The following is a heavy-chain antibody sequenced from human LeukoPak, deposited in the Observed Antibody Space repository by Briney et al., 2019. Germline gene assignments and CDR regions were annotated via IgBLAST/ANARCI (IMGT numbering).Heavy chain of an antibody. Sequence: ASVKVSCKTSGYSFNDYYMHWVRQAPGQGLEWMGIINPSGGSTSYAQKFQGRVTMTRDTSTSTVYMELSSLRSEDTAVYYCARDPVYYDSSGYRAYFDYWGQGTLVTVSS. CDR2: INPSGGST. CDR1: GYSFNDYY. V-gene: IGHV1-46*02. D-gene: IGHD3-22*01. J-gene: IGHJ4*02. CDR3: ARDPVYYDSSGYRAYFDY.